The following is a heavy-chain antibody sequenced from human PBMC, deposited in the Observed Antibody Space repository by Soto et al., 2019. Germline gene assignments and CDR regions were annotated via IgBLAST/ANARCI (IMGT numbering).Heavy chain of an antibody. V-gene: IGHV1-18*04. CDR2: ISAYNGNT. D-gene: IGHD2-2*01. CDR1: GYTFTSYG. J-gene: IGHJ6*02. Sequence: ASVKVSCKASGYTFTSYGISWVRQAPGQGLEWMGWISAYNGNTNYAQKLQGRVTMTTDTSTSTAYMELRSLRSDDTAVYYCARGGYCSSTSCFVYYYYGMDVWGQGTTVTVSS. CDR3: ARGGYCSSTSCFVYYYYGMDV.